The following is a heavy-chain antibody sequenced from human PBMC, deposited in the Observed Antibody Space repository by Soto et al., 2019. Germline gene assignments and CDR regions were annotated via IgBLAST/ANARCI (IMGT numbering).Heavy chain of an antibody. CDR2: ISYTGSA. CDR1: GGSISRVTYY. D-gene: IGHD3-16*02. V-gene: IGHV4-39*02. CDR3: VRQNIYYDYIWGSYRPGSKVDY. J-gene: IGHJ4*02. Sequence: QLQLQVSGPGLVKPSETLYLTCTVSGGSISRVTYYWGWIRQPPGKGLEWIATISYTGSAYYNPSLESRVTISVATSKNHFSLKLSSVTAADTAVSYCVRQNIYYDYIWGSYRPGSKVDYWCLGTLVTVSS.